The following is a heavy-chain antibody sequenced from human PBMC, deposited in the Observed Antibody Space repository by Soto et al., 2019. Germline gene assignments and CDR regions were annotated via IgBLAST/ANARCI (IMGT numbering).Heavy chain of an antibody. J-gene: IGHJ6*02. CDR3: ARDRGSGSGFGYYYYGMDV. CDR2: IIPIYGTA. V-gene: IGHV1-69*13. CDR1: GGTFSSYA. D-gene: IGHD3-10*01. Sequence: SVKVSCKASGGTFSSYAISWVRQAPGQGLEWMGGIIPIYGTANYAQKFQVRVTITADESTSTAYLELSSLRSEDTAAYYCARDRGSGSGFGYYYYGMDVWGQGTTVTVSS.